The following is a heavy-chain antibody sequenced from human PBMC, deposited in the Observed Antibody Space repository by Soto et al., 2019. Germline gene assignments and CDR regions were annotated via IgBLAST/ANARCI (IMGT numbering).Heavy chain of an antibody. CDR3: ARGPSPRGDDSSGYLDY. CDR2: INHSGST. Sequence: SETLSLTCAVYGGSFSGYYWSWIRQPPGKGLEWIGEINHSGSTNYNPSLKSRVTISVDTSKNQFSLKLSSVTAADTAVYYCARGPSPRGDDSSGYLDYCGQGTLVTVSS. J-gene: IGHJ4*02. D-gene: IGHD3-22*01. V-gene: IGHV4-34*01. CDR1: GGSFSGYY.